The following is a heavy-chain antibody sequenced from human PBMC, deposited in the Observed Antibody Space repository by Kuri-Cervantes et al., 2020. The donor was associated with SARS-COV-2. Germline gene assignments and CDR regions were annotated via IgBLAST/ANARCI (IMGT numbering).Heavy chain of an antibody. CDR2: IIPIFGTA. CDR1: GGTFSSYA. CDR3: ASLGVDCSGGSCWQGFDY. J-gene: IGHJ4*02. V-gene: IGHV1-69*05. Sequence: SVKVSCKASGGTFSSYAISWVRQAPGQGLEWMGRIIPIFGTANYAQKFQGRVTMTRDTSTSTVYMELSSLRSEDTAVYYCASLGVDCSGGSCWQGFDYWGQGTLVTVSS. D-gene: IGHD2-15*01.